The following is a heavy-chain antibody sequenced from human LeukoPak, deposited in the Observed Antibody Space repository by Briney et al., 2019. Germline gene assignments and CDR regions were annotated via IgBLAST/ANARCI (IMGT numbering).Heavy chain of an antibody. Sequence: GGSLRLSCAASGFTFSSYGMHWVRQAPGKGLEWVAFIRYDGSNKYYADSVKGRFTISRDNSKNTLYLQMNSLRAEDTAVYYCAKDYCSGGSCSDPPGYWGQGTLVTVSS. CDR2: IRYDGSNK. D-gene: IGHD2-15*01. CDR3: AKDYCSGGSCSDPPGY. CDR1: GFTFSSYG. V-gene: IGHV3-30*02. J-gene: IGHJ4*02.